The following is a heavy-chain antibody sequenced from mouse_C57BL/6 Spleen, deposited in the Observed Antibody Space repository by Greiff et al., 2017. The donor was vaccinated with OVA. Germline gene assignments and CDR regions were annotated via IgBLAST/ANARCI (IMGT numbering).Heavy chain of an antibody. CDR3: ASGNYGSSHWYFDV. D-gene: IGHD1-1*01. Sequence: EVQRVESVAELVRPGASVKLSCTASGFNIKNTYMHWVKQRPEQGLEWIGRIDPANGNTKYAPKFQGKATITADTSSNTAYLQLSSLTSEDTAIYYCASGNYGSSHWYFDVWGTGTTVTVSS. V-gene: IGHV14-3*01. CDR2: IDPANGNT. J-gene: IGHJ1*03. CDR1: GFNIKNTY.